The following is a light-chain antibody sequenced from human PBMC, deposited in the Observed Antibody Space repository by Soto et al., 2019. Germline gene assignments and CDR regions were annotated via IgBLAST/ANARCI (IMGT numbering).Light chain of an antibody. CDR2: AAS. J-gene: IGKJ2*01. CDR1: QRISSY. V-gene: IGKV1-39*01. CDR3: QPVYSTPYT. Sequence: DIQMTQSPSSLSASVVDRVTITCRASQRISSYLNWYPQKPGKAPKLLIYAASSLQSGVPSRFSCCGSETDFTLTIISRQPADFATYYCQPVYSTPYTFGPGTKLE.